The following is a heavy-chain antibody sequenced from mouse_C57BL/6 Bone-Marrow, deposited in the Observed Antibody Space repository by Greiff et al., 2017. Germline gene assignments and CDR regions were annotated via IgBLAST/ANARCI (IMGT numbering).Heavy chain of an antibody. CDR1: GFNIKADY. CDR2: IDPENGDT. J-gene: IGHJ3*01. V-gene: IGHV14-4*01. Sequence: EVKLQESGAELVRPGDSVKLSCTASGFNIKADYMPWVKQRPEPGLAWIGWIDPENGDTEYASKFRGKATIPAYTSSNTVYLQLSSLTAEDTDVYYCTTIPNLFFAYWGQGTLVTVSA. D-gene: IGHD1-1*01. CDR3: TTIPNLFFAY.